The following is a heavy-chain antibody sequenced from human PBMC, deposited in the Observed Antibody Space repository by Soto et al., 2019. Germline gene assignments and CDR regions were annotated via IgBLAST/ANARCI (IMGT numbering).Heavy chain of an antibody. CDR1: GGSISSSSYY. V-gene: IGHV4-39*01. CDR3: ASPLTLYYGSGSYYNDY. CDR2: IYYSGST. J-gene: IGHJ4*02. D-gene: IGHD3-10*01. Sequence: QLQLQESGPGLVKPSETLSLTCTVSGGSISSSSYYWGWIRQPPGKGLEWIGSIYYSGSTYYNPSLKSRVTLSVDTSKNQFSLKLSSVTGADTAVYYCASPLTLYYGSGSYYNDYWGQGTLVTVSS.